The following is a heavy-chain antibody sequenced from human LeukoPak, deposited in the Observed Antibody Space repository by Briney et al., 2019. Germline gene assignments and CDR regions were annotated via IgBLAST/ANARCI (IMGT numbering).Heavy chain of an antibody. J-gene: IGHJ4*02. CDR1: GLTFSSYP. CDR2: ISYDGSEK. CDR3: AREGNSGYYPY. D-gene: IGHD3-22*01. V-gene: IGHV3-30-3*01. Sequence: GGSLRLSCAASGLTFSSYPMHWVRQAPGKGLEWVAVISYDGSEKHYADPVKGRFTISRDNSKNTLYLQMSSLRAVDTAMYYCAREGNSGYYPYWGQGILVTVSS.